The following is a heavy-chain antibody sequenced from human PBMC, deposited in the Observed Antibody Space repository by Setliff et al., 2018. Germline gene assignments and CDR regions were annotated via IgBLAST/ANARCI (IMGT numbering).Heavy chain of an antibody. Sequence: PSETLSLTCKVSGDSIIGYYWSWIRQSPGKGLDWIGYVSSSGSPNYSPSFKSRVTMSIDTSKNQFSLKLSSVTASDTAVYYCARLYHKENSADFRRAPFDVWGQGIMVT. CDR3: ARLYHKENSADFRRAPFDV. CDR1: GDSIIGYY. CDR2: VSSSGSP. V-gene: IGHV4-59*01. D-gene: IGHD2-21*01. J-gene: IGHJ3*01.